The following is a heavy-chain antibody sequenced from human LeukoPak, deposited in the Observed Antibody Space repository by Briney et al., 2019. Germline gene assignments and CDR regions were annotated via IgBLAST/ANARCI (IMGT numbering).Heavy chain of an antibody. D-gene: IGHD3-3*01. V-gene: IGHV4-30-2*01. CDR3: ARFWIGGSSPRDFDY. Sequence: SETLSLTCTVSGGSISSGDYYWSWIRQPPGKGLEWIGYIYHSGSTYYNPSLKSRVTISVDRSKNQFSLKLSSVTAADTAVYYCARFWIGGSSPRDFDYWGQGTLVTVSS. J-gene: IGHJ4*02. CDR2: IYHSGST. CDR1: GGSISSGDYY.